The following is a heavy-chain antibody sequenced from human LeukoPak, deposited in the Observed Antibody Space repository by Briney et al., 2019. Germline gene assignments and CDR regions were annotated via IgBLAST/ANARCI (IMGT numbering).Heavy chain of an antibody. D-gene: IGHD3-22*01. CDR1: GFTFSSYW. Sequence: PGGSLRLSCAASGFTFSSYWMSWVRQAPGKGLEGVANIKQDGSEKYYVDSVKGRFTISRDNAKNSLYLQMNSLRAEDTAVYYCARVSTYYYDSSGYFVTMQYYFDYWGQGTLVTVSS. CDR3: ARVSTYYYDSSGYFVTMQYYFDY. V-gene: IGHV3-7*01. CDR2: IKQDGSEK. J-gene: IGHJ4*02.